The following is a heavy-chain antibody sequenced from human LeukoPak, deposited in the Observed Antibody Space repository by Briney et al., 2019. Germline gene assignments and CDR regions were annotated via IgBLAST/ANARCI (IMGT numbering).Heavy chain of an antibody. D-gene: IGHD2-15*01. CDR3: ARHTEILPNHYGMDV. V-gene: IGHV5-51*01. Sequence: GESLKISCKGSGYSFTSYWISWVRQMPGKGLEWMGIIYPGDSDTRYSPSFQGQVTISADKSISTAYLQWSSLKASDTAMYYYARHTEILPNHYGMDVWGHGTTVTVSS. CDR1: GYSFTSYW. J-gene: IGHJ6*02. CDR2: IYPGDSDT.